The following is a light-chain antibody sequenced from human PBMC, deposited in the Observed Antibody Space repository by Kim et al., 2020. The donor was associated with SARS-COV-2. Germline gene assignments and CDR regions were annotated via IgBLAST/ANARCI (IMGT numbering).Light chain of an antibody. CDR3: QQYGSSPYS. CDR1: QSVGSSL. Sequence: LCPGERGPLACRASQSVGSSLLAWYQQKPGQAPRLLIYEAFKRVAGIPDRFSGSGSGTDFTLTISRPEPEDFAMYYCQQYGSSPYSFGQGTKLEI. V-gene: IGKV3-20*01. CDR2: EAF. J-gene: IGKJ2*03.